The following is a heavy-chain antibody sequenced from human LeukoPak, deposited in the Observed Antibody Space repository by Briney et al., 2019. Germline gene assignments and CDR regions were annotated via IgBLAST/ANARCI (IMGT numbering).Heavy chain of an antibody. CDR3: ARVTTTVDY. J-gene: IGHJ4*02. Sequence: AGGSLRPSCAASGFTFSSYWMHWVRQAPGKGLVWVSSINSDGSGTSYADSVKGRFTISRDNAKNTLYLQMNSLRAEDTAVYYCARVTTTVDYWGQGTLVTVSS. CDR1: GFTFSSYW. D-gene: IGHD1-14*01. V-gene: IGHV3-74*01. CDR2: INSDGSGT.